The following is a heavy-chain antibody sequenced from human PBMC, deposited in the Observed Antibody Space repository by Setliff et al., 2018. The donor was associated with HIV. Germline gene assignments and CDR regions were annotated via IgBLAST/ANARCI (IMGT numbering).Heavy chain of an antibody. D-gene: IGHD5-18*01. CDR3: ARDPSDGYGHFDY. Sequence: SETLSLTCAVSGGSVSSSNWWSWVRQPPGKGLEWIGRFTNRGSTDYNPSLKSRVTISIDRSRNQFSLKLSAVTAADTAVYFCARDPSDGYGHFDYWGQGALVTVSS. J-gene: IGHJ4*02. V-gene: IGHV4-4*02. CDR1: GGSVSSSNW. CDR2: FTNRGST.